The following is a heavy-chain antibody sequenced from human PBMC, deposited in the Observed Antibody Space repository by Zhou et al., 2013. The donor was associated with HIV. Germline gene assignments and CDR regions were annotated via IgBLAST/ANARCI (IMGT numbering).Heavy chain of an antibody. CDR1: GGTFSSYA. V-gene: IGHV1-69*12. Sequence: QVQLVQSGAEVKKPGSSVKVSCKASGGTFSSYAINWVRQAPGQGLEWMGGIIPIFGTANYAQKFQGRVTITADESTSTAYMELSRLRSDDTAVYYCARDPDDYGDPGVDYWGQGTLVTVSS. J-gene: IGHJ4*02. CDR3: ARDPDDYGDPGVDY. CDR2: IIPIFGTA. D-gene: IGHD4-17*01.